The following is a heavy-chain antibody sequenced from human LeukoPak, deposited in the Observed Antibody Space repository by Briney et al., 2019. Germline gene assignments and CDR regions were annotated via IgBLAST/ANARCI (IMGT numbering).Heavy chain of an antibody. Sequence: GGSLRLSCTASGFTFGDYAMSWVRQAPGKRLEWVSTVTSRGGTDYTDSVKGRFIISRDNSKNTLLLQMNSLRAEDTAVYYCATTRPYGTTWAGAFEDWGQGTPVTVSS. V-gene: IGHV3-23*01. CDR3: ATTRPYGTTWAGAFED. D-gene: IGHD6-19*01. CDR2: VTSRGGT. CDR1: GFTFGDYA. J-gene: IGHJ4*01.